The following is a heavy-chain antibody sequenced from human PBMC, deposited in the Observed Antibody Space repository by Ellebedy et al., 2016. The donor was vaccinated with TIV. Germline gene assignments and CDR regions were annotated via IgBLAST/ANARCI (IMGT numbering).Heavy chain of an antibody. CDR1: GFTFSTNA. Sequence: GESLKISCAASGFTFSTNAMHWVRQAPAKGLEWVANIKQDGSEKYYVDSVKGRFTISRDNAKNSLYLQMNSLRAEDTAVYYCARVRWLVPDYWGQGTLVTVSS. J-gene: IGHJ4*02. D-gene: IGHD6-19*01. CDR2: IKQDGSEK. V-gene: IGHV3-7*01. CDR3: ARVRWLVPDY.